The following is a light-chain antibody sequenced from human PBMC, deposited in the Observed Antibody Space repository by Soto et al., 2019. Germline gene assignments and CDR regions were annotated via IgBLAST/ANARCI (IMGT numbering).Light chain of an antibody. V-gene: IGLV2-8*01. J-gene: IGLJ1*01. Sequence: QSALTQPPSASGSPGQSVTISCPGTKNDIGVYDFVSWYQHHPGKAPRLIIYEVVQRPSGVPDRFSGSKSGNTASLTVSGLQAADEADYFCKSYAGSNTYVFGSGTKLTVL. CDR2: EVV. CDR1: KNDIGVYDF. CDR3: KSYAGSNTYV.